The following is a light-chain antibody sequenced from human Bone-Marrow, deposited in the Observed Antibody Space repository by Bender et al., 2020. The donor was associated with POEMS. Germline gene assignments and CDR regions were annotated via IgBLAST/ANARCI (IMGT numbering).Light chain of an antibody. CDR1: TSDVGGYNH. V-gene: IGLV2-14*01. CDR3: SSYAGSSTYV. CDR2: DVN. J-gene: IGLJ1*01. Sequence: QSALTQPASVSGSPGQTITISCTGTTSDVGGYNHVSWYQQHPGKAPKLMIYDVNNRPSGVSNRFSGSKSGNTASLTISGLQAEDEADYYCSSYAGSSTYVFGTGTKVTVL.